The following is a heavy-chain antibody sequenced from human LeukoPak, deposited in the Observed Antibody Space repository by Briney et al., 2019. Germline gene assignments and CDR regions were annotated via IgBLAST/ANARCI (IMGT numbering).Heavy chain of an antibody. D-gene: IGHD2-8*01. CDR2: IYYSGST. Sequence: SETLSLTCTVSGGSISSSSYYWGWIRQPPGKGLEWIGSIYYSGSTYFNPSLKSRVTISVDTSKNQFSLKLSSVTAADTAVYYCARDRYCTNGVCYTGHPFDYWGQGTLVTVSS. J-gene: IGHJ4*02. V-gene: IGHV4-39*07. CDR1: GGSISSSSYY. CDR3: ARDRYCTNGVCYTGHPFDY.